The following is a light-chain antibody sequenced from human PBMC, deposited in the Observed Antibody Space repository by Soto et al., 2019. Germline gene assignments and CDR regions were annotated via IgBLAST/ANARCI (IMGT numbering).Light chain of an antibody. V-gene: IGKV1-5*01. CDR3: QQYNSYSST. J-gene: IGKJ1*01. Sequence: DIQMTQSPSALSASVGDRVTITCRASQSIGSWLAWYQQKPGKAPKLLIYEVSSLESGVPSRFSGSGSGTKFTLTISSLQPDDVATYYCQQYNSYSSTFG. CDR2: EVS. CDR1: QSIGSW.